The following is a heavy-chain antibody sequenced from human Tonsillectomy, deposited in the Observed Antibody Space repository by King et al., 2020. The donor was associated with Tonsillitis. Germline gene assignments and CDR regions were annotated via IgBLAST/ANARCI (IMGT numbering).Heavy chain of an antibody. CDR3: SRRDGALDYYYYGMDV. V-gene: IGHV3-30-3*01. D-gene: IGHD4-17*01. CDR1: GFTFSSYA. J-gene: IGHJ6*02. Sequence: VQLQESGGGVVQPGRSLRLSCAASGFTFSSYAMHWVRQAPGKGLEWVAGISFDGSNKYYAESVKGRFTISGANSRNSLLLQMNSLRAEETAVYYCSRRDGALDYYYYGMDVWGQGTTVTVSS. CDR2: ISFDGSNK.